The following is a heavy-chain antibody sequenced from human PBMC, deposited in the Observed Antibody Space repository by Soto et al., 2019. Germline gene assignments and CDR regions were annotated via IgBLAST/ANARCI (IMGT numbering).Heavy chain of an antibody. J-gene: IGHJ4*02. CDR3: AREGSYDSSGSYIQAFCY. V-gene: IGHV3-21*01. Sequence: GSLRLSCATSGFNFGSYVMHWVRQAPGKGLEWVSSISSSRTYIYYADSVKGRFTISRDNAKNSLSLHMNGLTDEDTAIYYCAREGSYDSSGSYIQAFCYWGQGTQVTVSS. CDR1: GFNFGSYV. CDR2: ISSSRTYI. D-gene: IGHD3-22*01.